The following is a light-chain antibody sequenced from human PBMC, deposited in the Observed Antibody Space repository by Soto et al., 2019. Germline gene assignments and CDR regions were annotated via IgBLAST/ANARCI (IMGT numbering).Light chain of an antibody. CDR2: ANN. V-gene: IGLV1-40*01. CDR1: SSTIGAGYD. Sequence: QSVLTQPPSVSGAPGQRVTISCTGSSSTIGAGYDVHWYQQLPGTAPKLLIYANNNRPSGVPDRFSGSKSGTSASLAITGLQAEDETDYYCQSYDSSLSGSRVFGTGTKVTV. J-gene: IGLJ1*01. CDR3: QSYDSSLSGSRV.